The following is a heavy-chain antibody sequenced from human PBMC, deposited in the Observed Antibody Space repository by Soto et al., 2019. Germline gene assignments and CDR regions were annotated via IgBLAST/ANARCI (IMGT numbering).Heavy chain of an antibody. V-gene: IGHV3-23*01. D-gene: IGHD1-26*01. CDR3: AKDRWDLLLCAIFDC. CDR1: GFSFSNYA. J-gene: IGHJ4*02. Sequence: EVQLLESGGGLVQPGGSLRLSCAASGFSFSNYAMSWVRQAPGKGLEWVSGIDSSGDSPDYADSVKGRFTISRDNSKNTLYVQMNSLRVDDTAVYYCAKDRWDLLLCAIFDCWGQGTLVTVSS. CDR2: IDSSGDSP.